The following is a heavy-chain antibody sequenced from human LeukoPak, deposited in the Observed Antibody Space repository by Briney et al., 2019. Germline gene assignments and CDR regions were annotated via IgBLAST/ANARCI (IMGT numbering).Heavy chain of an antibody. CDR2: ISSAGDST. CDR1: GFTFGSYG. Sequence: PGGSLRLSCAASGFTFGSYGMHWVRQAPGNGLEYVSVISSAGDSTYYADSVKGRFTISRDNSENTLYLQMSSLRAEDTAVYYCVKQGHYSSSWYFDYWGQGTLVTVSS. V-gene: IGHV3-64D*06. CDR3: VKQGHYSSSWYFDY. D-gene: IGHD6-13*01. J-gene: IGHJ4*02.